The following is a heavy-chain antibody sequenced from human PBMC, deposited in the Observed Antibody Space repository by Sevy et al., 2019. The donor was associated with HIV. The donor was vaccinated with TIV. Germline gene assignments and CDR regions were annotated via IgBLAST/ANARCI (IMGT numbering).Heavy chain of an antibody. V-gene: IGHV4-61*02. J-gene: IGHJ5*01. D-gene: IGHD6-19*01. CDR3: ARDLRDGSGWTDS. Sequence: SETLSLTCTVSGGSISSGSYYWSWIRQPAGKGLEWIGRIYSSGGSNYNPSLKSRVTMSVDTSKNQFSLRLSSVTAADTAIYYCARDLRDGSGWTDSWGQRTLVTVSS. CDR2: IYSSGGS. CDR1: GGSISSGSYY.